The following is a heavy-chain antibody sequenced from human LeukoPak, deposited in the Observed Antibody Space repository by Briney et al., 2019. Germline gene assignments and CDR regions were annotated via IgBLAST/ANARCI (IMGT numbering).Heavy chain of an antibody. D-gene: IGHD5-24*01. CDR2: ISGSGGST. V-gene: IGHV3-23*01. CDR1: GFTFSSYA. Sequence: PGGSLRLSCAASGFTFSSYAMSWVRQAPGKGLEWVSAISGSGGSTYYADSVKGRFTISRDNSKNTLYLQMNSLRAEDTAVYYCAKDQREWRWLQLGDYWGQGTLVTVSS. J-gene: IGHJ4*02. CDR3: AKDQREWRWLQLGDY.